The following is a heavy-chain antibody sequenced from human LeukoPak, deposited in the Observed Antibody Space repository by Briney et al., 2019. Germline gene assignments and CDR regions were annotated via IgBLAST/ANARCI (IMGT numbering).Heavy chain of an antibody. Sequence: GGSLRLSCAASGFTFSSYAMHWVRQAPGKGLEWVAVISYDGSNKYYADSVKGRFTISRDNSKNTLYLQMNSLRAGDTAVYYCARGAYYDILTGWGFNAFDIWGQGTMVAVSS. CDR3: ARGAYYDILTGWGFNAFDI. CDR1: GFTFSSYA. CDR2: ISYDGSNK. D-gene: IGHD3-9*01. J-gene: IGHJ3*02. V-gene: IGHV3-30*01.